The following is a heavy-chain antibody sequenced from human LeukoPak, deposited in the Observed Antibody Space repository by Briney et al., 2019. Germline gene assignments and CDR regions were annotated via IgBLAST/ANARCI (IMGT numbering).Heavy chain of an antibody. CDR3: ARDLNTMTSDY. CDR1: GYTFTIYG. D-gene: IGHD3-22*01. J-gene: IGHJ4*02. Sequence: ASVTVSCMASGYTFTIYGISWVRQAPGQGLGWVGWISAYNGNTNYAQKLQGRVTMTTDTSTSTAYMELRSLRPDDTAVYYCARDLNTMTSDYSGQGTLVTVSS. V-gene: IGHV1-18*01. CDR2: ISAYNGNT.